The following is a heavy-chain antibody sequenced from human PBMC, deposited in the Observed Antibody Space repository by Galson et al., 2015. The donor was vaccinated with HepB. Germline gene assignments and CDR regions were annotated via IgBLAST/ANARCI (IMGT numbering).Heavy chain of an antibody. D-gene: IGHD3-10*01. CDR3: TRPLSLWFGEGRDRGFWNDY. Sequence: SLRLSCAASGFTFSGSAMHWVRQASGKGLEWVGRIRSKANSYATAYAASVKGRFTISRDDSKNTAYLQMNSLKTEDTAVYYCTRPLSLWFGEGRDRGFWNDYWGQRTLVTVSS. J-gene: IGHJ4*02. CDR2: IRSKANSYAT. V-gene: IGHV3-73*01. CDR1: GFTFSGSA.